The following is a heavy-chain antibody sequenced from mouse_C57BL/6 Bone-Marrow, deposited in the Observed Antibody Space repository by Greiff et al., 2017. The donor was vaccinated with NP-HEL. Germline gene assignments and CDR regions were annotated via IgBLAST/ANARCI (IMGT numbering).Heavy chain of an antibody. D-gene: IGHD2-1*01. CDR3: TRGGNYLPWFAY. CDR2: IRNKANNHAT. CDR1: GFTFSDAW. Sequence: DVQLQESGGGLVQPGGSMKLSCAASGFTFSDAWMDWVRQSPEKGLEWVAEIRNKANNHATYYAESVKGRFTISRDDSKSSVYLQMNSLRAEDTGIYYCTRGGNYLPWFAYWGQGTLVTVSA. V-gene: IGHV6-6*01. J-gene: IGHJ3*01.